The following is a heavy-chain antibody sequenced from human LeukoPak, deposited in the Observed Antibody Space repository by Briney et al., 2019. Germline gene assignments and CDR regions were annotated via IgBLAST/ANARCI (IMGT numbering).Heavy chain of an antibody. CDR3: ARTVVRLQLPSCVPFYS. V-gene: IGHV3-21*01. D-gene: IGHD5-24*01. Sequence: GGSLRLSCAASGFTFSSYSMNWVRQAPGKGLEWVSSISSSSSYIYYADSLHPPFTLSTHNAKTSLYLQINTLTAQHTAVYYCARTVVRLQLPSCVPFYSWRQGTLVTVSS. CDR1: GFTFSSYS. CDR2: ISSSSSYI. J-gene: IGHJ4*02.